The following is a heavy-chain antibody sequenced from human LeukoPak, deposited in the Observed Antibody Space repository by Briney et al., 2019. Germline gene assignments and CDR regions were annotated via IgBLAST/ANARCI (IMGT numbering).Heavy chain of an antibody. Sequence: SETLSLTCTLSDGSLSNSYWSWIRQPAAEGLEWIGRVYTRGNTDYNPSLKSRVTMSIDTSKNQFSLKLSSVTAADTAVYYSARDIWNGGRWFDPWGQGTLVIVSS. CDR1: DGSLSNSY. V-gene: IGHV4-4*07. D-gene: IGHD1-1*01. J-gene: IGHJ5*02. CDR2: VYTRGNT. CDR3: ARDIWNGGRWFDP.